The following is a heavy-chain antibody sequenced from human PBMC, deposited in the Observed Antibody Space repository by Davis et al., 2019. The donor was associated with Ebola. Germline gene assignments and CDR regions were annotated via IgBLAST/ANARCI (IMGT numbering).Heavy chain of an antibody. Sequence: ASVKVSCKASGYSFTTYEINWLRQATGQGLEWMGWMRPNSGQTAYAQKFQGRVTMTRDTSINTAYMELTSLKSEDTAVYYCVRAMPHFSFWTADLIGGMDVWGQGTTVIVSS. J-gene: IGHJ6*02. CDR2: MRPNSGQT. V-gene: IGHV1-8*01. CDR3: VRAMPHFSFWTADLIGGMDV. CDR1: GYSFTTYE. D-gene: IGHD3/OR15-3a*01.